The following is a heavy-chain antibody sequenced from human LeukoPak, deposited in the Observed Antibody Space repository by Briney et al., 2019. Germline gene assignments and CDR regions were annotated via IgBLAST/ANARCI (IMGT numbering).Heavy chain of an antibody. Sequence: SVKVSCKASGGTFTNYAISWVRQAPGQGLEWMGTVISKFASANYAQKFQGRVTITADKSTSTAYMQLNSLRSEDTAMYYCARDAAITMIRGVRVSGWFDPWGQGTLVIVSS. CDR1: GGTFTNYA. V-gene: IGHV1-69*06. J-gene: IGHJ5*02. CDR2: VISKFASA. CDR3: ARDAAITMIRGVRVSGWFDP. D-gene: IGHD3-10*01.